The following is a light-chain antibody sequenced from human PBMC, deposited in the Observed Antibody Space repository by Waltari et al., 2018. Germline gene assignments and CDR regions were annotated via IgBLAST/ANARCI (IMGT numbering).Light chain of an antibody. V-gene: IGLV2-23*02. Sequence: QSALTQPASVSGTPGQSITISCPGTTSDVGNYALVPWYQQHPGKAPKLLICEVIKRPSGVASRFSGSKSGNTASLTISGLQGEDEADYYCCSYAGRGTYVFGSGTKVTVL. CDR1: TSDVGNYAL. CDR2: EVI. CDR3: CSYAGRGTYV. J-gene: IGLJ1*01.